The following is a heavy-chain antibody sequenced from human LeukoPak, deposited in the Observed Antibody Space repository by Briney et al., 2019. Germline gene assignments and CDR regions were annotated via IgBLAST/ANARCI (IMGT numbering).Heavy chain of an antibody. CDR3: ASDVWFGELLYFY. V-gene: IGHV3-66*01. J-gene: IGHJ4*02. D-gene: IGHD3-10*01. CDR2: IYSGGST. CDR1: GFTFSSYS. Sequence: GGSLRLSCAASGFTFSSYSMNWVRQAPGKGLEWVSVIYSGGSTYYADSVKGRFTISRDNSKNTLYLQMNSLRAEDTAVYYCASDVWFGELLYFYWGQGTLVTVSS.